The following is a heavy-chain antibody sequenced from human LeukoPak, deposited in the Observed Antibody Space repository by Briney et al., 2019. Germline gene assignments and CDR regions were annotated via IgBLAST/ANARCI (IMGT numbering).Heavy chain of an antibody. V-gene: IGHV3-30*18. Sequence: GGSLRPSCAASGFTFSGYGMHWVRQAPGKGLEWVAVISYDGSNEYYADSVKGRFTISRDNSKNTLYLQMNSLRPEDTALYYCSKRGSLGEIMESWGQGTLVTVSS. CDR2: ISYDGSNE. CDR1: GFTFSGYG. CDR3: SKRGSLGEIMES. D-gene: IGHD3-16*01. J-gene: IGHJ5*02.